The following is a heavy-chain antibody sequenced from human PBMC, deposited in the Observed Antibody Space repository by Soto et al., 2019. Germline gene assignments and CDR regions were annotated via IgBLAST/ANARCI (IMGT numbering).Heavy chain of an antibody. J-gene: IGHJ6*02. CDR3: ARDPYHVLMVNAPNLYGMDV. CDR2: ISAYNGNT. V-gene: IGHV1-18*01. D-gene: IGHD2-8*01. CDR1: GYTFTCYG. Sequence: ASVKVSCKASGYTFTCYGVSWVRQAPGQGLEWMGWISAYNGNTNYPQSLQGRLTMTTDTSTTTAYMELRSLRSDDTAVYYCARDPYHVLMVNAPNLYGMDVWGQGTTVTVSS.